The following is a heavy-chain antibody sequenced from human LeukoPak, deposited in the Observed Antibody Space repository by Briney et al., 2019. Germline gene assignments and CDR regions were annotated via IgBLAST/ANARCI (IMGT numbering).Heavy chain of an antibody. V-gene: IGHV4-39*07. CDR1: GGSISSSSYY. CDR3: AREGSSGYSYYFDY. CDR2: IYTSGST. Sequence: PSETLSITCTVSGGSISSSSYYWGWIRQPPGKGLEWIGSIYTSGSTNYNPSLKSRVTMSVDTSKNQFSLKLSSVTAADTAVYYCAREGSSGYSYYFDYWGQGTLVTVSS. J-gene: IGHJ4*02. D-gene: IGHD3-22*01.